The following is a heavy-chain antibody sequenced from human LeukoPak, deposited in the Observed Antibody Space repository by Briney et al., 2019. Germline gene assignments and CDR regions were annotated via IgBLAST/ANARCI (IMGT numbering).Heavy chain of an antibody. V-gene: IGHV1-58*02. CDR2: IVVGSGNT. CDR1: GFTFTSSA. D-gene: IGHD5-18*01. Sequence: SVKVSCKASGFTFTSSAMQWVRQARGQRLEWIGWIVVGSGNTNYAQKFQERVTITRDMSTSTAYMELSSPRSEDTAVYYCASAVIGYSYAKDAFDIWGQGTMVTVSS. J-gene: IGHJ3*02. CDR3: ASAVIGYSYAKDAFDI.